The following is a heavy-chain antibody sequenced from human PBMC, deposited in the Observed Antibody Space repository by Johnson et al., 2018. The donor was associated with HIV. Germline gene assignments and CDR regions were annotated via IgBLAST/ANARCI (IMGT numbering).Heavy chain of an antibody. J-gene: IGHJ3*02. D-gene: IGHD3-22*01. Sequence: VQLVESGGGLVQPGGSLRLSCAASGFTFSSNWMNWVRQAPGKGLQWVANIKEDGSEKYYVDSVKGRFTISRDNAKNSLYLQMNSLRAEDTAVYYCARDPFWLKAFDIWGQGTMVTVSS. V-gene: IGHV3-7*01. CDR3: ARDPFWLKAFDI. CDR2: IKEDGSEK. CDR1: GFTFSSNW.